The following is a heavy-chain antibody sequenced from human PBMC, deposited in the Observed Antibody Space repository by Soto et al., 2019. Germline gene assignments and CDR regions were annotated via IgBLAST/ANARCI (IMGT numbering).Heavy chain of an antibody. CDR2: IYYSGST. D-gene: IGHD3-16*01. J-gene: IGHJ6*02. CDR1: GGSISSGDYY. Sequence: SETLSLTCTVSGGSISSGDYYWSWIRQPPGKGLEWIGYIYYSGSTYYNPSLKSRVTISVDTSKNQFSLKLSSVTAADTAVYYCARGAGYYYYGLDVWGQGTTVTVSS. CDR3: ARGAGYYYYGLDV. V-gene: IGHV4-30-4*01.